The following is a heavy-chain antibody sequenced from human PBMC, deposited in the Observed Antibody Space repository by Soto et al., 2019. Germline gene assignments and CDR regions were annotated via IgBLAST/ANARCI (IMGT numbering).Heavy chain of an antibody. J-gene: IGHJ4*02. Sequence: SETLSLTCTVSGGSITSYFWSWIRQPPGRGLEWLAYIYYTGNTDYNPSLKCRVTISLDMSKNQFSLKLRSVTAADTAVYYCARHFSVDYFDYWGQGALVTVSS. V-gene: IGHV4-59*08. CDR2: IYYTGNT. CDR1: GGSITSYF. CDR3: ARHFSVDYFDY.